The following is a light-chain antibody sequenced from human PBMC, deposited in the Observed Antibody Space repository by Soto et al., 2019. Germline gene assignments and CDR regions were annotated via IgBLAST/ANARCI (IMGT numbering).Light chain of an antibody. CDR2: TVS. J-gene: IGKJ4*01. CDR1: QGITSW. Sequence: DIHMTQSPSSVSASVGDRVTITCRASQGITSWLAWYQQKPGKAPKLLIYTVSSLQSGVPSRLSGSGHVTDFNLTNSSLLTESFATYEGQQANCFPFYFGGGTKVEI. CDR3: QQANCFPFY. V-gene: IGKV1-12*01.